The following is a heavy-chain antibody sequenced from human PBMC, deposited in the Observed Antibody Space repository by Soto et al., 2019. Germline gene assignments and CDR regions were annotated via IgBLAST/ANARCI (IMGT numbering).Heavy chain of an antibody. V-gene: IGHV3-21*01. CDR3: AREVLGDSDLDY. J-gene: IGHJ4*02. CDR1: GFTFSSCS. D-gene: IGHD3-16*01. CDR2: IGTRSGYI. Sequence: EVQLVESGGGLVKPGGSLRLSCAASGFTFSSCSMNWVRQAPGKGLEWVSSIGTRSGYIYYADSVKGRFTISRDNAKSSLYLQMNRLRAEDTAVYYCAREVLGDSDLDYWGQGTLVTVSS.